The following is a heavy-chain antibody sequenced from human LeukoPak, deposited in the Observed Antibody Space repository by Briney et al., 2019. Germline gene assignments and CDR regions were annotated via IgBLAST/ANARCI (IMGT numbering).Heavy chain of an antibody. V-gene: IGHV4-59*01. CDR1: GGSISSYY. Sequence: SETLSLTCTVSGGSISSYYWSWIRQPPGKGLEWIGYIYYSGSTNYNPSLKSRVTRSVETSKNQFSLKLSSVTAADTAVYYCARGTVSEPLLAPTFDYWGQGTVVTVSS. CDR2: IYYSGST. D-gene: IGHD1-14*01. J-gene: IGHJ4*02. CDR3: ARGTVSEPLLAPTFDY.